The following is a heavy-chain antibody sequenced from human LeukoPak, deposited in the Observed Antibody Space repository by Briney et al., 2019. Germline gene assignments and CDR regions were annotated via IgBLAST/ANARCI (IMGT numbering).Heavy chain of an antibody. J-gene: IGHJ6*03. CDR3: ARFAASGSYYYYMDV. D-gene: IGHD6-25*01. V-gene: IGHV3-48*01. CDR2: IGTSSTTI. CDR1: GFTFSSYT. Sequence: GGSLRLSCAASGFTFSSYTMNWVRQPPGKGLEWVSNIGTSSTTIYYADSVKGRFTISRDNAKNSLYLPMNSLRADDPAVYYCARFAASGSYYYYMDVWGKGTTVTVSS.